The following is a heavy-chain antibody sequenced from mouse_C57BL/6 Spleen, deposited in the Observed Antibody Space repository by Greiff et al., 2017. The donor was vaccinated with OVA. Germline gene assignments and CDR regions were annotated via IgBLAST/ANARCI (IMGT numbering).Heavy chain of an antibody. CDR1: GYAFSSSW. CDR3: TIYDGFAY. J-gene: IGHJ3*01. CDR2: IYPGDGDT. Sequence: ESGPELVKPGASVKISCKASGYAFSSSWMNWVKQRPGKGLEWIGRIYPGDGDTNYNGKFKGKATLTADKSSSTAYMQLSSLTSEDSAVYFCTIYDGFAYWGQGTLVTVSA. D-gene: IGHD2-3*01. V-gene: IGHV1-82*01.